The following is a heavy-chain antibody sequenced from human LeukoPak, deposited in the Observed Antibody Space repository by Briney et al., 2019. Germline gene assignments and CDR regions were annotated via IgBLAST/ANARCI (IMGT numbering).Heavy chain of an antibody. V-gene: IGHV3-23*01. D-gene: IGHD4-17*01. J-gene: IGHJ4*02. CDR3: AREADDYGDFDY. CDR2: ISGSGGAGT. CDR1: GFTFSSYA. Sequence: GGSLRLSCAGSGFTFSSYAMSWVRQAPGKGLEWVSTISGSGGAGTYYADSVKGRFTVSRDNSKNTLYLQMNSLRAEDTAVYYCAREADDYGDFDYWGQGTLVTVSS.